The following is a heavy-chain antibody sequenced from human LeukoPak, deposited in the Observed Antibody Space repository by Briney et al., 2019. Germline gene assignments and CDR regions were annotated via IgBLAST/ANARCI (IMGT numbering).Heavy chain of an antibody. CDR2: INTNTGNP. V-gene: IGHV7-4-1*02. Sequence: EASVKVSCKASGYTFTGYYMHWVRQAPGQGLEWMGWINTNTGNPTYAQGFTGRLVFSLDTSVSTAYLQISSLKAEDTAVYYCARGRTSGWPDNWGQGTLVTVSS. J-gene: IGHJ4*02. CDR1: GYTFTGYY. CDR3: ARGRTSGWPDN. D-gene: IGHD6-19*01.